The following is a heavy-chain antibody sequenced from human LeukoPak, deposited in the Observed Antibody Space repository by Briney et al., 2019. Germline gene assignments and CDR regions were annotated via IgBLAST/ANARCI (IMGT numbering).Heavy chain of an antibody. J-gene: IGHJ4*02. CDR1: GYSFTGYY. CDR3: ASWAGGNAPVASFDY. D-gene: IGHD1-14*01. V-gene: IGHV1-2*02. Sequence: SVKVSCKPSGYSFTGYYMHWMRQAPGQGLEWMGWINLNSGDTNYAEKFQGRVTMTRDTSISTAYVELSRLRYDDTAVYYCASWAGGNAPVASFDYWGQGTLVTVSS. CDR2: INLNSGDT.